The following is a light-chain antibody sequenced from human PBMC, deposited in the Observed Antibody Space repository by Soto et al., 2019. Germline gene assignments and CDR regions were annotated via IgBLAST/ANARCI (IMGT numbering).Light chain of an antibody. CDR2: AAS. Sequence: DIQMTQSPSSLSASAGDRVTITCRASQSISNYLNWYQQKPGKAPMLLMYAASSLQSGVPSRFGGSGSGTDFTLTISSLQPEDFATYYCQQSYSTPRTFGQGTKVEIK. CDR3: QQSYSTPRT. V-gene: IGKV1-39*01. CDR1: QSISNY. J-gene: IGKJ1*01.